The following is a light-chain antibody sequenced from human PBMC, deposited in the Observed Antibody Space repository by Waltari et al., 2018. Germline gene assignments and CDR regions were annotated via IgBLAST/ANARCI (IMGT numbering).Light chain of an antibody. CDR2: SAA. J-gene: IGKJ1*01. CDR3: QQRSDWPRT. CDR1: QCVSSY. Sequence: SCRAMQCVSSYLAWYQQRPGQAPRLLIYSAANRATGIPARFSGSGSGTDFTLTISSLEPEDFAVYYCQQRSDWPRTFGQGTKVEIK. V-gene: IGKV3-11*01.